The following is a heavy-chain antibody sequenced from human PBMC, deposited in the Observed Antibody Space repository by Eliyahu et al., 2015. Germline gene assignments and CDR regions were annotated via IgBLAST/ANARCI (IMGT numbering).Heavy chain of an antibody. CDR3: ARLAHRPPRWYFGV. V-gene: IGHV4-59*08. J-gene: IGHJ2*01. Sequence: QVHLHEAGPGLVKLSETMSLLSCAANGXXIXDXFWSXSRQPPGKGLXXVGHIYYKGNVNYNPSLNSRVTISVDASENQFSLTLNSVTAADTAVYYCARLAHRPPRWYFGVWGRGTLVTVSS. CDR1: NGXXIXDXF. CDR2: IYYKGNV. D-gene: IGHD6-13*01.